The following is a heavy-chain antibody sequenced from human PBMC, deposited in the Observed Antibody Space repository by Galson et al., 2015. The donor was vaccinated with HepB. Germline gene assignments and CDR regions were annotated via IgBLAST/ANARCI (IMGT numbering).Heavy chain of an antibody. Sequence: SLRLSCAASGFTFSGSAMHWVRQTSGKGPEWVGRIRSKASSYATAYAASVKGRFTIFRDDSKSTAYLQMNSLKTEDTAVYYCTRICVTIIVVVILDYWGQGTLVTVSS. D-gene: IGHD3-22*01. V-gene: IGHV3-73*01. CDR2: IRSKASSYAT. J-gene: IGHJ4*02. CDR1: GFTFSGSA. CDR3: TRICVTIIVVVILDY.